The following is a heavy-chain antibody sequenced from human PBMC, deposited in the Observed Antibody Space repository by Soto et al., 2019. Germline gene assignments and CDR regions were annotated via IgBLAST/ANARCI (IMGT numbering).Heavy chain of an antibody. CDR1: GYTFSSYF. J-gene: IGHJ4*02. V-gene: IGHV1-18*01. CDR2: ISAYNGNT. CDR3: ARDLPPVDY. Sequence: QVQLVQSGAEVKKPGASVKVSCKASGYTFSSYFITWVRQAPGQGLEWMGWISAYNGNTNYAQNLQGRVTMTPDTSTSTAYMELRSLRSDVTAVYYCARDLPPVDYGGQGTLVTVSS.